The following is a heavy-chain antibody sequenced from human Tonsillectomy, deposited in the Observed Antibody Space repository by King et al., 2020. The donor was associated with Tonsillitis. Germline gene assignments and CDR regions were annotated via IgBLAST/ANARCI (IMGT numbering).Heavy chain of an antibody. CDR1: GFTFRSYG. D-gene: IGHD3-22*01. J-gene: IGHJ4*02. CDR3: AKEPPSSGYNLFDY. Sequence: VQLVESGGGVVQPGGSLRLSCAASGFTFRSYGMHWVRQAPGKGLEWVAFIWYDGSNKYYADSVKGRFIISRDNSKNTLYLQMNSLRAEDTAVYYCAKEPPSSGYNLFDYWGPGTLVTVSS. CDR2: IWYDGSNK. V-gene: IGHV3-30*02.